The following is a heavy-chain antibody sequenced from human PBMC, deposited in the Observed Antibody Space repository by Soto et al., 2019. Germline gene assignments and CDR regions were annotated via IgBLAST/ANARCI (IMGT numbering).Heavy chain of an antibody. D-gene: IGHD6-6*01. CDR2: ISSDGSNK. Sequence: QVQLGESGGGVVQPGRSLRLSCAASGFTFSDYALHWVRQAPGKGLEWVAVISSDGSNKYYADSVQGRFTVSRVNSKNTLYLQINSLRAEDMAVYYCARERSHSSSPSFEYWGQGTLVSVSS. V-gene: IGHV3-30-3*01. J-gene: IGHJ4*02. CDR1: GFTFSDYA. CDR3: ARERSHSSSPSFEY.